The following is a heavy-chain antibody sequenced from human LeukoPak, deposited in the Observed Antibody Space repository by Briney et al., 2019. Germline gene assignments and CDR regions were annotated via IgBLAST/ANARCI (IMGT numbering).Heavy chain of an antibody. CDR3: AKVAFDSSGYQYYSDS. J-gene: IGHJ4*02. Sequence: ASVKVSCKASVYTFTDYYMHWVRQVPAQRLEWVGWFNPTGGGSHLAQKFQGRVALTMDASINTAYLDVIRLRSDDTAFYYCAKVAFDSSGYQYYSDSWGQGSLVTVSS. CDR1: VYTFTDYY. D-gene: IGHD3-22*01. V-gene: IGHV1-2*02. CDR2: FNPTGGGS.